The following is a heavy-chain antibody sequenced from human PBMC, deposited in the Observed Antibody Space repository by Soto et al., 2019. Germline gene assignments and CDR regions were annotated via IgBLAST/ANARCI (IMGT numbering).Heavy chain of an antibody. CDR1: GFTFISYA. CDR3: AKGGRIAVAGSVDY. J-gene: IGHJ4*02. Sequence: PGGSLRLSCAASGFTFISYAMSWVRQAPGKGLEWVSAISGSGGSTYYADSVKGRFTISRDNSKNTLYLQMNSLRAEDTAVYYCAKGGRIAVAGSVDYWGQGTLVTVSS. D-gene: IGHD6-19*01. V-gene: IGHV3-23*01. CDR2: ISGSGGST.